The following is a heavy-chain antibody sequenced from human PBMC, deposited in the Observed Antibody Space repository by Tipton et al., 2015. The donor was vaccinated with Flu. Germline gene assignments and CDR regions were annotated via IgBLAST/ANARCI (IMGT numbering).Heavy chain of an antibody. J-gene: IGHJ2*01. CDR1: GYTFTRYG. CDR3: ARGNDRSVTAIGYDHYFDV. D-gene: IGHD2-21*02. Sequence: QLVQSGAEVKKPGASVTVSCKASGYTFTRYGISWVRQAPGQGLDWMGWSRGYNGNTKYAQEFQGRVTMTTDTSTSTAYMELRSLRSDDTAVYYCARGNDRSVTAIGYDHYFDVWGRGTLVNVSS. V-gene: IGHV1-18*01. CDR2: SRGYNGNT.